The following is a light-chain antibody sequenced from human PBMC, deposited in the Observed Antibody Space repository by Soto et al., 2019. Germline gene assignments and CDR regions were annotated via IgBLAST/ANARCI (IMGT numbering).Light chain of an antibody. Sequence: EIGVTESTATLSVSPGERATLSCMASQRVGXNLSXYQQNPGQAPMLLIYGASTRATGIPARFSGSGSGTEFTLTISSLQSEDYAVYYCHQYNSWPPWTFGQGTKVDIK. CDR3: HQYNSWPPWT. V-gene: IGKV3-15*01. J-gene: IGKJ1*01. CDR2: GAS. CDR1: QRVGXN.